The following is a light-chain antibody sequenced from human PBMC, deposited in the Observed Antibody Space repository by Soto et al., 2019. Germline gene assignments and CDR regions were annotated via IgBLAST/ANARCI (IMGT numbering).Light chain of an antibody. V-gene: IGKV3-20*01. CDR1: QNLSGSH. CDR3: QQYGSSPAT. J-gene: IGKJ3*01. CDR2: GAS. Sequence: EIVLTQSPGTLSWSPGERATLCCRASQNLSGSHLAWYQQKPGQAPGLLMYGASNRATGIPDRFSGSGSGTDFTLTISRVEPEDFAVYFCQQYGSSPATFGPGTKVDI.